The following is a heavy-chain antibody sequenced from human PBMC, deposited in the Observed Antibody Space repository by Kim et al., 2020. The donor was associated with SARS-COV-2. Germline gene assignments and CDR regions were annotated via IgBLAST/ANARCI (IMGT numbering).Heavy chain of an antibody. V-gene: IGHV3-74*01. Sequence: GGSLRLSCAASGFTFSSYWMHWVRQAPGKGLVWVSRINSDGSSTSYADSVKGRFTISRDNAKNTLYLQMNSLRAEDTAVYYCARAELLWFGDFIFDWFDPWGQGTLVTVSS. CDR2: INSDGSST. CDR1: GFTFSSYW. CDR3: ARAELLWFGDFIFDWFDP. J-gene: IGHJ5*02. D-gene: IGHD3-10*01.